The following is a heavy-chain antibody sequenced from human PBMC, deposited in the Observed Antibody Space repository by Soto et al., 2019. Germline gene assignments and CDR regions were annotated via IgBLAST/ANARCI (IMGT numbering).Heavy chain of an antibody. CDR3: ARSRGGSAYLKGSYYFDN. CDR1: GFTFGIYA. Sequence: GGSLRLSCAASGFTFGIYAMSWVRQGPGKGLEWVSGIGGGGVSTYYADSVKGRFTISRDNSKNTLYLQVTSLRAEDTAVYYCARSRGGSAYLKGSYYFDNWGQGTLVTVSS. D-gene: IGHD3-16*01. V-gene: IGHV3-23*01. CDR2: IGGGGVST. J-gene: IGHJ4*02.